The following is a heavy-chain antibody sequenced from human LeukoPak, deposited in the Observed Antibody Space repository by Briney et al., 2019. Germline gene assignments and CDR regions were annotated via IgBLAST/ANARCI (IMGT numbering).Heavy chain of an antibody. Sequence: PSETLSLTCTVSGGSISSYYWSWIRQPPGKGLEWIGRIYTSGSTNYNPSLKSRVTISVDTSKKQFSLKLSSVTAADTAVYYCARETPYGSGSYPFDYWGQGILVTVSS. CDR2: IYTSGST. D-gene: IGHD3-10*01. CDR1: GGSISSYY. J-gene: IGHJ4*02. V-gene: IGHV4-4*07. CDR3: ARETPYGSGSYPFDY.